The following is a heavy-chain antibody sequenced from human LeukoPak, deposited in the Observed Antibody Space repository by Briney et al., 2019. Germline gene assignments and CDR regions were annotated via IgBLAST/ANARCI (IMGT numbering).Heavy chain of an antibody. J-gene: IGHJ4*02. CDR3: ARKSGDLDY. Sequence: GGSLRLSCAASGFTFSNYEMTWVRQAPGKGLEWVSYISVCASPMYYADSVKGRFTISRDNAKNSLYLQMNSLRAEDTAVYYCARKSGDLDYWGQGTLVTVSS. CDR1: GFTFSNYE. D-gene: IGHD3-10*01. CDR2: ISVCASPM. V-gene: IGHV3-48*03.